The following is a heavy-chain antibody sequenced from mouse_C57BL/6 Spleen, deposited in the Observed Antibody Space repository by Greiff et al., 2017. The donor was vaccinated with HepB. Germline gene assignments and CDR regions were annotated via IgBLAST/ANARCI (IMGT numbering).Heavy chain of an antibody. J-gene: IGHJ4*01. CDR1: GFTFSDYY. Sequence: EVMLVESGGGLVQPGGSLKLSCAASGFTFSDYYMYWVRQTPEKRLEWVAYISNGGGSTYYPDTVKGRFTISRDNAKNTLYLQMSRLKSEETAMYYCARAPDDYDVYAMDYWGQGTSVTVSS. CDR3: ARAPDDYDVYAMDY. V-gene: IGHV5-12*01. D-gene: IGHD2-4*01. CDR2: ISNGGGST.